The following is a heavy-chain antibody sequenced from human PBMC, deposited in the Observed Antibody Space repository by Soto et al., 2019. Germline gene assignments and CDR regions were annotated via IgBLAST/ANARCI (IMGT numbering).Heavy chain of an antibody. CDR2: IYPGDSDT. CDR1: GYSFTNYW. Sequence: PGESLKISCKGSGYSFTNYWIGWVRQMPGKGLEWMGVIYPGDSDTRYSPSFQGQVTISADKSISTAYLQWRSLKASDTAIYYCARAPTSLDGFDIWGQGTMVTVSS. V-gene: IGHV5-51*01. CDR3: ARAPTSLDGFDI. J-gene: IGHJ3*02.